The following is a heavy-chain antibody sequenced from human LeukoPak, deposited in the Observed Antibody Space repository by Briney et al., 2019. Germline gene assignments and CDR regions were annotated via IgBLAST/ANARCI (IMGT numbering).Heavy chain of an antibody. V-gene: IGHV4-30-4*08. J-gene: IGHJ6*03. D-gene: IGHD2-2*01. Sequence: SETLSLTCTVSGGSISSGDYYWSWIRQPPGKGLEWFGYIYYRGSTCYNPSLKSRVTISVDTSKNQFSLKLSSVTAADTAVYYCARGAFDCSSTSCYLYYYYMDVWGKGATVTVSS. CDR1: GGSISSGDYY. CDR3: ARGAFDCSSTSCYLYYYYMDV. CDR2: IYYRGST.